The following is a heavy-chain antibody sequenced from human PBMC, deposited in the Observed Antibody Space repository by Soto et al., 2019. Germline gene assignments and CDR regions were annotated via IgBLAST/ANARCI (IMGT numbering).Heavy chain of an antibody. Sequence: QITLKESGPTLVKPTQNITLTCTFSGFSLSTSGVGVAWIRQPPGKALEWLALISWDDDKRYRPSLESRLTLTKDSSKNQVVRTMPNSDSVDTATYYCAYLPCSGGSGYGFSFSGMDVWGQGTTVTVSS. D-gene: IGHD2-15*01. J-gene: IGHJ6*02. V-gene: IGHV2-5*02. CDR2: ISWDDDK. CDR3: AYLPCSGGSGYGFSFSGMDV. CDR1: GFSLSTSGVG.